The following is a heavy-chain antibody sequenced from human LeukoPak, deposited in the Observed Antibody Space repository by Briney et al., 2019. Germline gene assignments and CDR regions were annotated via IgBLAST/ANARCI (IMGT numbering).Heavy chain of an antibody. CDR2: INPNSGGT. D-gene: IGHD3/OR15-3a*01. CDR3: ARDPLRATGLGVFDY. Sequence: GASVKVSCKASGYTFTGYYMHWVRQAPGQGLEWRGWINPNSGGTNYAQKFQGRVTMTRDTSISTAYMELSRLRSDDTAVYYCARDPLRATGLGVFDYWGQGTLVTVSS. V-gene: IGHV1-2*02. J-gene: IGHJ4*02. CDR1: GYTFTGYY.